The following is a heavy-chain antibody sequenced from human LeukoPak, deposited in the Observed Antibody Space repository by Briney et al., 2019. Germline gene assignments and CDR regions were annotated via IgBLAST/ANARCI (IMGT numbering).Heavy chain of an antibody. CDR1: GFTFNNYA. Sequence: GGSLSLSCVSSGFTFNNYAMNWVRQAPGKGLEWVSSISGSGSITYYADSVKGRFTISRDTSKNTLWLQMNSLRVDDTALYYCASRIAAAGIAEYFQHWGQGTLVTVSS. D-gene: IGHD6-13*01. J-gene: IGHJ1*01. CDR2: ISGSGSIT. CDR3: ASRIAAAGIAEYFQH. V-gene: IGHV3-23*01.